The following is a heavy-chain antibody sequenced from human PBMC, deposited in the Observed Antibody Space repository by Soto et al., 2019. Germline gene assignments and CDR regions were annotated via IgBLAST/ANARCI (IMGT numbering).Heavy chain of an antibody. Sequence: EVQLLESGGGLVQPGGSLRLSCAASGFTFSSYAMSWVRQAPGKGLEWVSAISGSGGSTYYADSVKGRFTISRDNSKNTLYLQMNSLKAEDTAVYYSAKDPQLAPRYYYVISGYYYWSYFDYWGQGTLVTVSS. CDR3: AKDPQLAPRYYYVISGYYYWSYFDY. CDR2: ISGSGGST. CDR1: GFTFSSYA. J-gene: IGHJ4*02. V-gene: IGHV3-23*01. D-gene: IGHD3-22*01.